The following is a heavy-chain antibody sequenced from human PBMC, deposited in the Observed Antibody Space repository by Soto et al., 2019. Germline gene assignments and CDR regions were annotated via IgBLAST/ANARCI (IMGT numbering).Heavy chain of an antibody. J-gene: IGHJ6*02. V-gene: IGHV1-2*04. CDR3: ARDYDILTGTDYGMDV. CDR1: AYTFTGYC. D-gene: IGHD3-9*01. Sequence: ASVKVSCKASAYTFTGYCMHWVLQAPGQGLEWMGWINPNSGGTNYAQKFQGWVTMTRDTSISTAYMELSRLRSDDTAVYYCARDYDILTGTDYGMDVWGQRTTVTLSS. CDR2: INPNSGGT.